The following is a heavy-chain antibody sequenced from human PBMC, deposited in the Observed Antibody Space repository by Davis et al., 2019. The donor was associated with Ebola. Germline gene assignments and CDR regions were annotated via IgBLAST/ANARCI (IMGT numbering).Heavy chain of an antibody. CDR1: GGSLSSYY. J-gene: IGHJ4*02. Sequence: PSETLSLTCAVYGGSLSSYYWSWSRQPPGKGLDWIGYVEHHGRTEYTPSFNSRVTISVDTSKSQFSLKLRSVTTADTAVYYCARGVFGAFFDSWGQGALVTVSS. CDR2: VEHHGRT. V-gene: IGHV4-59*01. D-gene: IGHD3-10*01. CDR3: ARGVFGAFFDS.